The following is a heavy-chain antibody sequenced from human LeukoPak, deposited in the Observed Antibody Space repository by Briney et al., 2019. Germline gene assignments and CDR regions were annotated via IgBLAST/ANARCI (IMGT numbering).Heavy chain of an antibody. CDR3: ARCPGIAAAGWFFFDY. CDR2: IYYSGST. CDR1: GGSISSSSYY. V-gene: IGHV4-39*01. D-gene: IGHD6-13*01. J-gene: IGHJ4*02. Sequence: SETLSLTCTVSGGSISSSSYYWGWIRQPPGKGLEWIGSIYYSGSTYYNPSLKSRVTISVDTSKNQFSLKLSSVTAADTAVYCCARCPGIAAAGWFFFDYWGQGTLVTVSS.